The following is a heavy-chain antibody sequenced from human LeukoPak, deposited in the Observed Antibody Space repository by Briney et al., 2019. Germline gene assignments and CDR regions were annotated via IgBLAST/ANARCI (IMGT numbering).Heavy chain of an antibody. CDR1: GFTFSSYA. D-gene: IGHD3-22*01. J-gene: IGHJ4*02. V-gene: IGHV3-23*01. CDR2: ISGSGGST. CDR3: AARPGGDYYDSSGYYFDY. Sequence: PGGSLRLSCAASGFTFSSYATSWVRQAPGKGLEWVSAISGSGGSTYYADSVKGRFTISRDNSKNTLYLQMNSLRAEDTAVYYCAARPGGDYYDSSGYYFDYWGQGTLVTVSS.